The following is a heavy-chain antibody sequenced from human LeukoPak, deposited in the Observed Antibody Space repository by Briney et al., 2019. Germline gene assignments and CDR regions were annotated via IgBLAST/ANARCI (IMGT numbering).Heavy chain of an antibody. D-gene: IGHD1-26*01. J-gene: IGHJ4*02. V-gene: IGHV3-7*01. Sequence: GGSLRFSCAASGFTFSSSWMSWVRQAPGKGLEWVANIKPDGSEKYYVDSVKCRFTISRDNAKNSLYLQMNSLRAEDTALYYCARDTVGVTDYWGQGTLVTVSS. CDR1: GFTFSSSW. CDR2: IKPDGSEK. CDR3: ARDTVGVTDY.